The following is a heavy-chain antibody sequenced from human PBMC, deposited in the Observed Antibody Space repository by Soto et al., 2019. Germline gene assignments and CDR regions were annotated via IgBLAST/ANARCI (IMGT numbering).Heavy chain of an antibody. CDR2: INGVGSGT. V-gene: IGHV3-74*01. J-gene: IGHJ4*02. Sequence: EVQLVESGERLVQPGGSLRLSCAASGFTFSGSWMHWVRQAPGKGLVWVSRINGVGSGTSYADFVKGRFTISRDNAKNTLFLQMNGLRAEDTAVYYCARGIFGSGTANDSWGQGTLVTVSS. D-gene: IGHD3-10*01. CDR1: GFTFSGSW. CDR3: ARGIFGSGTANDS.